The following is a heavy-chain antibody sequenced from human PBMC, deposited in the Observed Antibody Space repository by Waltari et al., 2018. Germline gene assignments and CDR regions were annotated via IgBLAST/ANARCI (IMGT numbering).Heavy chain of an antibody. Sequence: EVQLLESGGGLVQPGGSLRLSCAASGFTFSNYGMSWVRLLPGKGLEWISAISGSGAGTYYADSVKGRFTISRDNSKNTLYLQMDNLRADDTALYYCAKDRRHASLNYFDPWGQGTQVTVSS. CDR3: AKDRRHASLNYFDP. J-gene: IGHJ5*02. CDR2: ISGSGAGT. CDR1: GFTFSNYG. D-gene: IGHD3-16*01. V-gene: IGHV3-23*01.